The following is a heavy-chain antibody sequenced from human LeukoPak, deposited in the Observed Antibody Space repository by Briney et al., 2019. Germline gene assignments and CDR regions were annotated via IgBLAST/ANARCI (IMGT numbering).Heavy chain of an antibody. CDR3: GRDIGRYKNFGN. J-gene: IGHJ4*02. D-gene: IGHD1-1*01. Sequence: GGSLRLSCAASGFTFSSYSMNWVRQAPGKGLEWVSSISSSSSYIYYADSVKGRFTISRDNAKNSLYLQMNSLRAEDTAVYYCGRDIGRYKNFGNWGQGTLVTVSS. CDR2: ISSSSSYI. CDR1: GFTFSSYS. V-gene: IGHV3-21*01.